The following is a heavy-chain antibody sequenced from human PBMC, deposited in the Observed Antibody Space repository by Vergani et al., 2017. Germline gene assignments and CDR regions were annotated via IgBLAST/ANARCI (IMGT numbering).Heavy chain of an antibody. J-gene: IGHJ4*02. CDR1: GYTFTGYY. Sequence: QVQLVQSGAEVKKPGASVKVSCKASGYTFTGYYMHWVRQAPGQGLEWMGWINPNSGGTNYAQQFQGRVTMTRDTSISTAYMELSRLRSDDTAVYYCARVSRGSGWPRRYFAYWGQGTLVTVSS. D-gene: IGHD6-19*01. CDR2: INPNSGGT. V-gene: IGHV1-2*02. CDR3: ARVSRGSGWPRRYFAY.